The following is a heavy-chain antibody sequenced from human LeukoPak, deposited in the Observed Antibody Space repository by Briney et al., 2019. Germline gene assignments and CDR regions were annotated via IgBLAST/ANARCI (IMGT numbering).Heavy chain of an antibody. CDR1: GFTFGSHW. J-gene: IGHJ3*02. Sequence: PGGSLRLSCVASGFTFGSHWMHWVRQAPGKGLVWVSLINSDGSSTSYADSVKGRFTISRDNAKNTLYLQMNSLRAEDTAVYYCAKFGLAGSGRYHDAFDIWGQGTMVTVSS. CDR2: INSDGSST. D-gene: IGHD3-10*01. CDR3: AKFGLAGSGRYHDAFDI. V-gene: IGHV3-74*01.